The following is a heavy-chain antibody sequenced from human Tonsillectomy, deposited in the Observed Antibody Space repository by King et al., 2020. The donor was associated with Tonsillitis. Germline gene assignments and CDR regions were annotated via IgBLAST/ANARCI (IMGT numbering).Heavy chain of an antibody. V-gene: IGHV3-9*01. CDR1: GFTFDDYA. CDR2: ISWNSGSI. Sequence: VQLVESGGGLVQPGRSLRLSCAASGFTFDDYAMHWVRQAPGKGLEWVSGISWNSGSIGYADSVKGRFTISRDNAKNSLYLQMNSLRAEDTALYYCAKVSLVRVYYYYGMDVWGQGTTVTVSS. D-gene: IGHD6-13*01. J-gene: IGHJ6*02. CDR3: AKVSLVRVYYYYGMDV.